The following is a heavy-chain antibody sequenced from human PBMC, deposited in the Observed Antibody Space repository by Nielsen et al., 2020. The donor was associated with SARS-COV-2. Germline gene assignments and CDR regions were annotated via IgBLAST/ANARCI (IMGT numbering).Heavy chain of an antibody. Sequence: GESLKISCAASGFTFNIYAMAWVRRAPGRGLQWVTGVSSSGGSTYYTDSVKGRFSISRDNSKNTLFLLMHSLRVEDTAVYYCARDGVVRGDAIDLWGQGTMVTVSS. V-gene: IGHV3-23*01. CDR1: GFTFNIYA. CDR3: ARDGVVRGDAIDL. J-gene: IGHJ3*01. D-gene: IGHD3-10*01. CDR2: VSSSGGST.